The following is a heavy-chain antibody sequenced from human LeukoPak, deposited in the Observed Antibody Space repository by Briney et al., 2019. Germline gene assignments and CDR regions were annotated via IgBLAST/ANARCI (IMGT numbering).Heavy chain of an antibody. D-gene: IGHD7-27*01. V-gene: IGHV4-39*07. Sequence: SETLSLTCSVSSGSISSRAYYWGWIRQPPGKGLEWIASINYSGTTYYHPSLKSRATISIDTSKNQFSLKLSSLTAADTAVYYCARNLGSGWFDPWGQGTLVTVSS. J-gene: IGHJ5*02. CDR2: INYSGTT. CDR1: SGSISSRAYY. CDR3: ARNLGSGWFDP.